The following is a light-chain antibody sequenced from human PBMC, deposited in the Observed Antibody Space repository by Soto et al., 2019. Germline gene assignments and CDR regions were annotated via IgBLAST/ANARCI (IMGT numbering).Light chain of an antibody. CDR1: ESVSSSY. CDR2: GAS. V-gene: IGKV3-20*01. Sequence: EIVLTQSPGTLSLSPGERATLSCRASESVSSSYLAWYQQKPGQAPRLLFYGASSRATGIPERFRGGGSGTDFTLTISRLEPEDFAVYYCQEYGSSRTFGQGTKLEV. CDR3: QEYGSSRT. J-gene: IGKJ1*01.